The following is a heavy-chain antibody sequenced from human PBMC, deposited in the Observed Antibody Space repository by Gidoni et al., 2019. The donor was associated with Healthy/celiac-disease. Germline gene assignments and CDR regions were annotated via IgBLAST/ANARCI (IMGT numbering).Heavy chain of an antibody. J-gene: IGHJ4*02. V-gene: IGHV3-30*18. CDR1: GFTFSSYG. D-gene: IGHD3-10*01. Sequence: QVQLVESGGGVVQPGRSLRLSCAASGFTFSSYGMHWVRQAPGQGLEWVAVISYDGSNKYYADSVKGRFTISRDNSKNTLYLQMNSLRAEDTAVYYCAKDRRGGYYGSGSLDFWGQGTLVTVSS. CDR2: ISYDGSNK. CDR3: AKDRRGGYYGSGSLDF.